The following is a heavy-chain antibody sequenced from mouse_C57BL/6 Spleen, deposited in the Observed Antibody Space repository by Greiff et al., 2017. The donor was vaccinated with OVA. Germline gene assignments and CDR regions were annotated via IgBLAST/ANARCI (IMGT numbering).Heavy chain of an antibody. J-gene: IGHJ2*01. CDR1: GFSFNTYA. D-gene: IGHD1-2*01. Sequence: EVKLMESGGGLVQPKGSLKLSCAASGFSFNTYAMNWVRQAPGKGLEWVARIRSKSNNYATYYADSVKDRFTISRDDSESMLYLQMNNLKTEDTAMYYCVRGITTEDYYFDYWGQGTTLTVSS. CDR2: IRSKSNNYAT. V-gene: IGHV10-1*01. CDR3: VRGITTEDYYFDY.